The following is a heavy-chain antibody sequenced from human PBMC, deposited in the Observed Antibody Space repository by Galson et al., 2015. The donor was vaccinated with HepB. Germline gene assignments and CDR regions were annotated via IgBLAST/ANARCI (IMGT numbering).Heavy chain of an antibody. V-gene: IGHV1-46*01. CDR3: ARVGGHQPLWGQTDWYLDL. CDR2: INPSGGST. J-gene: IGHJ2*01. Sequence: SVKVSCKASGYTFTSYYMRWVRQAPGQGLEWMGIINPSGGSTSYAQKFQGRVTMTRDTSTSTVYMELSSLRSEDTAIYYCARVGGHQPLWGQTDWYLDLWGRGTLVTVSS. D-gene: IGHD2-2*01. CDR1: GYTFTSYY.